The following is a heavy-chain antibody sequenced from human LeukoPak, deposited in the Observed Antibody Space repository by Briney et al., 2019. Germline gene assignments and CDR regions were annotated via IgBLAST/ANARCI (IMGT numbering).Heavy chain of an antibody. CDR2: IYPGDSDT. CDR3: ARLQYPHRTNSGFDY. J-gene: IGHJ4*02. Sequence: GESLKISCKVSGYSFTNYWIGWVRQMPGKGLQWMGIIYPGDSDTTYSPSFQGQVTISADKSITTAYLQWSSLKASDTAMYYCARLQYPHRTNSGFDYWGQGTLVTVSS. V-gene: IGHV5-51*01. CDR1: GYSFTNYW. D-gene: IGHD4-23*01.